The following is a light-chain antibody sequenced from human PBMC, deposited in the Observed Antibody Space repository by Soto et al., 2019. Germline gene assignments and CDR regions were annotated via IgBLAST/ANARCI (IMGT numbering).Light chain of an antibody. CDR3: LQYNKWPRT. Sequence: EIVMTQSPATLSVSPGERATLSCRASQSFSSNLAWYQQKPGQAPRLLIYGASTRATGVPARFSGSGSGTEFTLTISSLQSEDFAVYYCLQYNKWPRTFGQGTKVDI. J-gene: IGKJ1*01. CDR2: GAS. CDR1: QSFSSN. V-gene: IGKV3-15*01.